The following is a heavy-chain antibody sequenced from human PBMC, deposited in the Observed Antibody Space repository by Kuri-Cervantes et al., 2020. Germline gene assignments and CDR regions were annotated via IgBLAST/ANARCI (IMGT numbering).Heavy chain of an antibody. CDR1: GFSFSSYS. D-gene: IGHD3-22*01. V-gene: IGHV4-59*12. CDR2: IYYSGST. J-gene: IGHJ3*02. Sequence: GSLRLSCAASGFSFSSYSMNWVRQAPGKGLEWIGYIYYSGSTNYNPSLKSRVTISVDTSKNQFSLKLSSVTAADTAVYYCARGRDSSPRGYYPDDAFDIWGQGTMVTVSS. CDR3: ARGRDSSPRGYYPDDAFDI.